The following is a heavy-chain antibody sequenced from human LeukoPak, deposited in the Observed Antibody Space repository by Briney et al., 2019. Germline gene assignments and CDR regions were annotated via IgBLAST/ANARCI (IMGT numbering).Heavy chain of an antibody. CDR3: ARSGYNNWFDP. CDR2: IYYSGST. J-gene: IGHJ5*02. D-gene: IGHD6-13*01. CDR1: GGSVSSGSYY. Sequence: SETLSLTCTVSGGSVSSGSYYWSWIRQPPGKGLEWIGYIYYSGSTNYNPSLKSRVTISVDTSKNQFSLKLSSVTAADTAVYYCARSGYNNWFDPWGQGTLATVSS. V-gene: IGHV4-61*01.